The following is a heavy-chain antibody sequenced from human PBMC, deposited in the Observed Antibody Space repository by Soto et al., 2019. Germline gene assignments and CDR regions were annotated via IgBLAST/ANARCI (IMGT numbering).Heavy chain of an antibody. CDR3: AKDRGYGDYGEGY. Sequence: EVQLLESGGGLVQPGGSLRLSCAASGFTFSSYAMSWVRQAPGKGLEWVSAISGSGGSTYYADSVKGRFTISRDNSKHTLYLQMNSLRAEDTAVYYCAKDRGYGDYGEGYWGQGTLVTVSS. J-gene: IGHJ4*02. CDR1: GFTFSSYA. V-gene: IGHV3-23*01. D-gene: IGHD4-17*01. CDR2: ISGSGGST.